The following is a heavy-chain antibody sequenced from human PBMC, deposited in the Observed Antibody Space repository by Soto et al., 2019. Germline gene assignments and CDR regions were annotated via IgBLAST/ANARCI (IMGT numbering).Heavy chain of an antibody. CDR3: ARSRGYCSSTSCWENWFDP. CDR1: GYIFTSYW. V-gene: IGHV5-51*01. D-gene: IGHD2-2*01. Sequence: GESLKISCNGSGYIFTSYWIGWGPQMPGKGLEWMGIIYPGDSDTRYSPSFQGQVTISADKSISTAYLQWSSLKASDTAMYYCARSRGYCSSTSCWENWFDPWGQGTLVTVSS. CDR2: IYPGDSDT. J-gene: IGHJ5*02.